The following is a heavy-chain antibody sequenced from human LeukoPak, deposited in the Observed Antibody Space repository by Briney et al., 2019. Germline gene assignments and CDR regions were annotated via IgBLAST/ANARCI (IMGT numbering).Heavy chain of an antibody. D-gene: IGHD2-2*01. CDR2: INSDGSST. CDR1: GFTFSSYW. V-gene: IGHV3-74*01. J-gene: IGHJ4*02. CDR3: AKGSSTTCPCYRDY. Sequence: GGSLRLSCAASGFTFSSYWMHWVRQAPGKGLVWVSRINSDGSSTSYADSVKGRFTISRDNAKNTLYLQMNSLTAEDTALYYCAKGSSTTCPCYRDYWGQGTLVTVSS.